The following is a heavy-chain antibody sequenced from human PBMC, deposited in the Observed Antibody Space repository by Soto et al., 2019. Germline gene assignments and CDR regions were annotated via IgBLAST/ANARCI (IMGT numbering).Heavy chain of an antibody. Sequence: QVQLVESGGGLVKPGRSLRLSCAASGFIFNDYYMSWIRQAPGEGLEWVSSISGSSGSTNYADSVKGRFTISRDNAKNSLYLQMNSLRAEDTAVYYCARYAAEVTTFFDYWGQGTLVTVSS. CDR3: ARYAAEVTTFFDY. CDR1: GFIFNDYY. V-gene: IGHV3-11*06. CDR2: ISGSSGST. D-gene: IGHD4-4*01. J-gene: IGHJ4*02.